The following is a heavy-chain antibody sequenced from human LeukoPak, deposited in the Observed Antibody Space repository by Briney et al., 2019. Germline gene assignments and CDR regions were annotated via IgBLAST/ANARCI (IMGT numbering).Heavy chain of an antibody. Sequence: SQTLSLTCTVSGGSISSGGYYWSWIRQHPGKGLEWIGYIYYSGSTYYNPSLKSRVTISVDTSKNQFSLKLSSVTAADTAVYYCARHSRDGYNYNWFDPWGQGTLVTVSS. J-gene: IGHJ5*02. D-gene: IGHD5-12*01. CDR1: GGSISSGGYY. CDR2: IYYSGST. V-gene: IGHV4-31*03. CDR3: ARHSRDGYNYNWFDP.